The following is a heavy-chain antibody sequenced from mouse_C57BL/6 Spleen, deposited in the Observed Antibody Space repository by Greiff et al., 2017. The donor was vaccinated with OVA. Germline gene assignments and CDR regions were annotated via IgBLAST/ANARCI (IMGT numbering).Heavy chain of an antibody. Sequence: EVQVVESGGGLVQPKGSLKLSCAASGFTFNTYAMHWVRQAPGTGLEWVARISSKSSNYATYYADSVKDRFTISRDDSQSKLYLQMNNLKTEDTAMYYCVRDLGQRWYYAMDYWGQGTSVTVSS. D-gene: IGHD1-1*01. CDR1: GFTFNTYA. CDR3: VRDLGQRWYYAMDY. V-gene: IGHV10-3*01. J-gene: IGHJ4*01. CDR2: ISSKSSNYAT.